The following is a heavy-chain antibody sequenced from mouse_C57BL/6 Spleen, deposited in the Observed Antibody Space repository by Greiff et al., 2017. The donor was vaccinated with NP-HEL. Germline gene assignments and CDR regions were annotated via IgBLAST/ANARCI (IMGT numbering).Heavy chain of an antibody. Sequence: QVQLQQSGAELVRPGSSVKLSCKASGYTFTSYWMDWVKQRPGQGLEWIGNIYPSDSETHYNQKFKDKATLTVDKSSSTAYMQLSSLTSEDSAVYYCARSGTTVVEAMDYWGQGTSVTVSS. CDR3: ARSGTTVVEAMDY. D-gene: IGHD1-1*01. CDR2: IYPSDSET. V-gene: IGHV1-61*01. CDR1: GYTFTSYW. J-gene: IGHJ4*01.